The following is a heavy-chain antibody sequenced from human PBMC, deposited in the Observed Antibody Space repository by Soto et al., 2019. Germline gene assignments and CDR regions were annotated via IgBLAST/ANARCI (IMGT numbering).Heavy chain of an antibody. V-gene: IGHV1-18*01. D-gene: IGHD2-15*01. CDR1: CYTFTSYG. CDR2: ISAYNGNT. CDR3: ARDEGYCSGGSCHNYYYYGMDV. Sequence: ASVKVSCKASCYTFTSYGIGLFRHSTGQWLECILWISAYNGNTNYAQKLQGRVTMTTDTSTSTAYMELRSLRSDDTAVYYCARDEGYCSGGSCHNYYYYGMDVWGQGTTVTVSS. J-gene: IGHJ6*02.